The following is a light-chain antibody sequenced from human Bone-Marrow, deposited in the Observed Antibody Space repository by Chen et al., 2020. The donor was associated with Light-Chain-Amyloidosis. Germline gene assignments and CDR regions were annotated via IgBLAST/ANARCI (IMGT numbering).Light chain of an antibody. J-gene: IGLJ3*02. CDR1: SGSIATNY. CDR2: EVD. Sequence: NFMLTQPHSVSESPGKTVIISCTRSSGSIATNYVQWYHQRPGSSPTTVIYEVDQRPSGVPDRFSGSIDRSSNSASLTISGLKTEDEADYYCQSYQGSSQGVFGGGTKLTVL. CDR3: QSYQGSSQGV. V-gene: IGLV6-57*01.